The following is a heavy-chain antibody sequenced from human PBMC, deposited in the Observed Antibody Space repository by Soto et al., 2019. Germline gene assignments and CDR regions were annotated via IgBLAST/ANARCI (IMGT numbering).Heavy chain of an antibody. Sequence: ASVKVSCKASGYTFTSYYMHWVRQAPGQGLEWMGIINPGGGSTSYAQKFQGRVTMTRDTSTSTVYMELSSLRSEDTAVYYCARVFKGYPEVTPEPLDYWGQGPLVTVYS. J-gene: IGHJ4*02. CDR3: ARVFKGYPEVTPEPLDY. CDR1: GYTFTSYY. CDR2: INPGGGST. V-gene: IGHV1-46*01. D-gene: IGHD2-21*02.